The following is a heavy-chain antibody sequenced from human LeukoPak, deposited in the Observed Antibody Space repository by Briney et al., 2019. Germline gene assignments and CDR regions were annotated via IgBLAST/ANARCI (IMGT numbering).Heavy chain of an antibody. CDR2: ITPIFGTA. D-gene: IGHD3-22*01. Sequence: ASVKVSCKASGGTFSMFTISWVRQAPGQGFEWMGGITPIFGTANFAQKFQGRVSITADGSTSTAFMELSSLRSEDTAVYYCAREWGLESSGYYYAYWGQGTLVTVSS. V-gene: IGHV1-69*13. CDR3: AREWGLESSGYYYAY. CDR1: GGTFSMFT. J-gene: IGHJ4*02.